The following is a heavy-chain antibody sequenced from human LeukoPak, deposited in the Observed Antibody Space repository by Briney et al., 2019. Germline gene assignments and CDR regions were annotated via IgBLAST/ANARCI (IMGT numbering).Heavy chain of an antibody. V-gene: IGHV4-34*11. Sequence: SETLSLTCAVYGGSFSGYYWSWIRQPPGKGLEWIGYIYYTGRTKYNPSVQSRVTISVDTSKNQFSLNLRSVTSADTAVYFCTRVSVHGDSDYWGQGTLVTVSS. CDR1: GGSFSGYY. CDR3: TRVSVHGDSDY. D-gene: IGHD3-10*01. J-gene: IGHJ4*02. CDR2: IYYTGRT.